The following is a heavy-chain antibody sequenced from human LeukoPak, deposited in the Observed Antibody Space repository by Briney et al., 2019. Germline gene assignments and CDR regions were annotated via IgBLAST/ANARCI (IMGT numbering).Heavy chain of an antibody. Sequence: GGSLRLSCAVSGFTFDDYAMHWVRQAPGKGLEWVSGISWNSGSIGYVDSVKGRFTISRDNAKNSLYLQMNSLRAEDTALYYCAKDRNYYYYYGMDVWGQGTTVTVSS. J-gene: IGHJ6*02. CDR1: GFTFDDYA. CDR3: AKDRNYYYYYGMDV. V-gene: IGHV3-9*01. CDR2: ISWNSGSI.